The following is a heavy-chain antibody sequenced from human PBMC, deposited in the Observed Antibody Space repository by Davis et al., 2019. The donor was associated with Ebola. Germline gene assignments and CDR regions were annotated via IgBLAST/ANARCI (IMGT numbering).Heavy chain of an antibody. CDR3: ARTRREAGMI. CDR1: GFTFGSFW. V-gene: IGHV3-7*01. J-gene: IGHJ4*02. D-gene: IGHD6-19*01. Sequence: GGSLRLSCAASGFTFGSFWMSWVRQAPGKGLEWLVNINQDGSVKQDVDSVRGRFTISRDNAKNSLYLQMNSLRAEDTAVYYFARTRREAGMIWGQGTPVTVSS. CDR2: INQDGSVK.